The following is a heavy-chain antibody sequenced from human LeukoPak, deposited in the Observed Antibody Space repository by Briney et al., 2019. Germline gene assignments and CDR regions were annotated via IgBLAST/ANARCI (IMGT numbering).Heavy chain of an antibody. Sequence: PSETLSPTCTVSGGSISSYHWSWIRQPPGKGLEWIGYIYSSGSTNYNPSLKSRVAISVDMSKKQFSLKVTSVTAADTAIYYCARLDAGLAKTFDPWRQGTLVTVSS. CDR3: ARLDAGLAKTFDP. CDR2: IYSSGST. V-gene: IGHV4-59*08. CDR1: GGSISSYH. J-gene: IGHJ5*02.